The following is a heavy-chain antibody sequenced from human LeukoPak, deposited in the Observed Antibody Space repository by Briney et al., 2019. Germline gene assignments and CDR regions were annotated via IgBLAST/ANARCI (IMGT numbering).Heavy chain of an antibody. CDR2: IIPISGTT. Sequence: HEASVKVSCKASGGTLNSYVISWVRQAPGQGLEWMGGIIPISGTTNYAQKFQGRVTITADKSTSTAYMELSSLRSEDTAVYYCARGVDDIAVAGHFDYWGQGTLVTVSS. CDR3: ARGVDDIAVAGHFDY. J-gene: IGHJ4*02. V-gene: IGHV1-69*06. D-gene: IGHD6-19*01. CDR1: GGTLNSYV.